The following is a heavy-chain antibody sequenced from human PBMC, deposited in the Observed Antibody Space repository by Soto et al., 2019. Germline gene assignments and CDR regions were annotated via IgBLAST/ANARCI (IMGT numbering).Heavy chain of an antibody. CDR3: GFLERGYYYYYYMDV. D-gene: IGHD3-3*01. V-gene: IGHV4-59*08. CDR1: GGSISSYY. CDR2: IYYSGST. J-gene: IGHJ6*03. Sequence: PSETLSLTCTVSGGSISSYYWSWIRQPPGKGLEWIGYIYYSGSTNYNPSLKSRVTISVDTSKNQFSLKLSSVTAADTAVYRWGFLERGYYYYYYMDVWGKGTTVTVSS.